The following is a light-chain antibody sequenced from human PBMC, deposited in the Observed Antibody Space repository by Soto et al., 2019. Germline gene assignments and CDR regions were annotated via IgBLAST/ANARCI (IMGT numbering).Light chain of an antibody. CDR2: GVT. Sequence: QPVLTQPASVSGSPGQSITISCTGTSSDVGAYDYVSWYQQHPGKAPKLLIYGVTSRRPGVSDRFSGSKSGNTASLTISGLQADDEADYYCSSYTTITTLVFGGGTKVTVL. CDR3: SSYTTITTLV. V-gene: IGLV2-14*01. J-gene: IGLJ3*02. CDR1: SSDVGAYDY.